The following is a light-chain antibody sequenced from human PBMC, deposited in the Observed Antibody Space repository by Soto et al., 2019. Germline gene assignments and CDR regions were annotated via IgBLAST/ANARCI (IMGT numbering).Light chain of an antibody. CDR3: QQYNSWTTIT. Sequence: EIVMTQSPATLSVSPGERATLSCRASQSISSKLGWYQQRPGQAPRLLIYGASTRATGIPARFSGSGSGTEFPLTISSRQSEDSAVYYCQQYNSWTTITFGQGTRLEIK. J-gene: IGKJ5*01. CDR1: QSISSK. V-gene: IGKV3-15*01. CDR2: GAS.